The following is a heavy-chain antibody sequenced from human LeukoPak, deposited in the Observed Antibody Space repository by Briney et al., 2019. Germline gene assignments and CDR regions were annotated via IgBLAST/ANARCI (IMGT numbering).Heavy chain of an antibody. CDR3: ARDNMLIQLPDY. D-gene: IGHD5-18*01. Sequence: PGGSLRLSCAASRFTFNNYNMNWVRQAPGKALEWVSSITSSGAYIFYADSVKGRFTISRDNAKNSLYLQMNSLRAEDTAIYYCARDNMLIQLPDYWGQGTLVTVSS. CDR2: ITSSGAYI. V-gene: IGHV3-21*01. CDR1: RFTFNNYN. J-gene: IGHJ4*02.